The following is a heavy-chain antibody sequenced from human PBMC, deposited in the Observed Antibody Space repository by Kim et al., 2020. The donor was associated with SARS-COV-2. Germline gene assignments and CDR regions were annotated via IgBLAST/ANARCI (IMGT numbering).Heavy chain of an antibody. CDR2: IYYSGST. V-gene: IGHV4-30-4*01. J-gene: IGHJ4*02. Sequence: SETLSLTCTVSGGSISSGDYYWSWIRQPPGKGLEWIGYIYYSGSTYYNPSLKSRVTISVDTSKNQFSLKLSSVTAADTAVYYCARESYYYDSSGYGYLGQGTLVTVSS. CDR1: GGSISSGDYY. CDR3: ARESYYYDSSGYGY. D-gene: IGHD3-22*01.